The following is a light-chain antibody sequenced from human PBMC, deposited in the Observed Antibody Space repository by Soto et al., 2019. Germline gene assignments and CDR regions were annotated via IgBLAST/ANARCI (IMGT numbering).Light chain of an antibody. V-gene: IGLV2-8*01. CDR1: SSDVGGYNY. J-gene: IGLJ1*01. CDR3: SSYAGNNNLEV. Sequence: QSALTQPPSASGSPGQSVTISCTGTSSDVGGYNYVSWYQQHPGKAPKLMIYDVSKRPSGVPDRFSVSKSGNTASLSVSGLQAEDEADNYCSSYAGNNNLEVFGAGTKLTVL. CDR2: DVS.